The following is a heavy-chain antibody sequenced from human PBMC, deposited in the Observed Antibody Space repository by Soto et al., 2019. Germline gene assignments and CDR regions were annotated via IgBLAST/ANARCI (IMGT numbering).Heavy chain of an antibody. CDR3: AKGGPDGFCSGGRCYFDY. D-gene: IGHD2-15*01. Sequence: EVQLVESGGGLVQPGRSLRLYSAASGFTFDDYAMHWVRRVPGKGLEWVSSISWNSNMIGYADSVKGRFTISRDNAKNSLYVQMDSLRPEDTALYYCAKGGPDGFCSGGRCYFDYWGQGTLVTVSS. V-gene: IGHV3-9*01. CDR1: GFTFDDYA. J-gene: IGHJ4*02. CDR2: ISWNSNMI.